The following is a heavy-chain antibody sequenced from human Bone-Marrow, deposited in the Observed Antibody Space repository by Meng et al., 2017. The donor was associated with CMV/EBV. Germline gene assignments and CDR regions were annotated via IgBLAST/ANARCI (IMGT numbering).Heavy chain of an antibody. J-gene: IGHJ5*02. Sequence: GSLKISCAASGFTFSSYWMSWVRQAPGKGLEWVANIKQDGSEKYYVDSVKGRFTISRDNAKNSLYLQMNSLRAEDTAVYYCARVRNYVSWFDPWGQGTLVTVSS. V-gene: IGHV3-7*01. CDR2: IKQDGSEK. CDR3: ARVRNYVSWFDP. CDR1: GFTFSSYW. D-gene: IGHD1-7*01.